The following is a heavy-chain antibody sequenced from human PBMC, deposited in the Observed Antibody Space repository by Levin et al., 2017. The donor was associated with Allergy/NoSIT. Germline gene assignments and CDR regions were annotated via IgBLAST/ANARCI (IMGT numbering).Heavy chain of an antibody. V-gene: IGHV1-18*01. Sequence: GESLKISCKASGYTFTSYGISWVRQAPGQGLEWMGWISAYNGNTNYAQKLQGRVTMTTDTSTSTAYMELRSLRSDDTAVYYCARRSRGGYESDYWGQGTLVTVSS. CDR2: ISAYNGNT. CDR1: GYTFTSYG. D-gene: IGHD5-12*01. J-gene: IGHJ4*02. CDR3: ARRSRGGYESDY.